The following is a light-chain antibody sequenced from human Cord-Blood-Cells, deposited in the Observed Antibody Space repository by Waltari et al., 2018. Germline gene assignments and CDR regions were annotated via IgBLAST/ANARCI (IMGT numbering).Light chain of an antibody. J-gene: IGLJ3*02. V-gene: IGLV2-14*01. CDR2: DVS. Sequence: QSALTQPASVSGSPGQSITISCTGTSSDVGGYNYVSWYQQHPGKAPKLMIYDVSKRPSGVSTRFAGSKSGNTASLTISGLQAEDEADYYCSSYTSSSTWVFSGGTKLTVL. CDR1: SSDVGGYNY. CDR3: SSYTSSSTWV.